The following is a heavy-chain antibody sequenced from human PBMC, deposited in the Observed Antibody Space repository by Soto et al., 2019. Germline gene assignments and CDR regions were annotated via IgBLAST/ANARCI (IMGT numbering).Heavy chain of an antibody. CDR1: GFTFSSYG. D-gene: IGHD1-26*01. CDR3: AKDRRGELLRGFYYGMDV. V-gene: IGHV3-30*18. Sequence: QVQLVESGGGVVQPGRSLRLSCAASGFTFSSYGMHWVRQAPGKGLEWVAVISYDGSNKYYADSVKGRFTISRDNSKNPLYLQMNSLRAEDTAVYYCAKDRRGELLRGFYYGMDVWGQGTTVTVSS. J-gene: IGHJ6*02. CDR2: ISYDGSNK.